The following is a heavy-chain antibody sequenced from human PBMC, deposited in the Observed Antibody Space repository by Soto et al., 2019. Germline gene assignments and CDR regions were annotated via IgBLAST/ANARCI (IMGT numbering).Heavy chain of an antibody. CDR3: ARVEAVAGLYNYHGLDV. V-gene: IGHV1-69*12. D-gene: IGHD6-19*01. J-gene: IGHJ6*02. Sequence: QVQLVQSGAEVKKPGSSVKVSCKVSGGTFSNYAIDWVRLAPGHGLEWMGGIVPIFGTTYYTQKFQGRATIIADDSTTTAYLAMSRLRSEYTAIYYCARVEAVAGLYNYHGLDVWGQGTAVTVSS. CDR2: IVPIFGTT. CDR1: GGTFSNYA.